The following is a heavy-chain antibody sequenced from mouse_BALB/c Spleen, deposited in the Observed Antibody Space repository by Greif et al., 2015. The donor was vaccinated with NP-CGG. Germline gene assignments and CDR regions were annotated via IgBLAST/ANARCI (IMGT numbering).Heavy chain of an antibody. CDR3: ARRSYYFLYAMDY. CDR2: INPGSGGT. Sequence: QVQLKQSGAELVRPGTSVKVSCKASGYAFTNYLIEWVKQRPGQGLEWIGVINPGSGGTNYNEKFKGKATLTADKSSSADYMQLSSLTSDVSAVYFCARRSYYFLYAMDYWGQGTSVAVSS. D-gene: IGHD1-1*01. CDR1: GYAFTNYL. V-gene: IGHV1-54*01. J-gene: IGHJ4*01.